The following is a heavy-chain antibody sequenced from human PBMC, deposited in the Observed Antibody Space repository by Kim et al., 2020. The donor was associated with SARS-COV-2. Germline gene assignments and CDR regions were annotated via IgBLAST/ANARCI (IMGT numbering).Heavy chain of an antibody. D-gene: IGHD6-19*01. Sequence: SQTLSLTCAISGDSVSSNSVTWVWIRQSPSRGLEWLGKTYYRSKWSNDYAVSVKSRITINPDTSKNQFSLQLNSVTPEDTAVYYCAKWGSSGRIDPWGQGTLVTVSS. CDR3: AKWGSSGRIDP. CDR1: GDSVSSNSVT. CDR2: TYYRSKWSN. V-gene: IGHV6-1*01. J-gene: IGHJ5*02.